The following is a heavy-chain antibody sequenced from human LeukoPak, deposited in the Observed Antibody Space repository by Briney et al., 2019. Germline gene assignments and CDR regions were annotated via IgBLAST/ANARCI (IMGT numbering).Heavy chain of an antibody. D-gene: IGHD3-3*01. CDR1: GFTFTMFS. Sequence: GGSLRLSCAASGFTFTMFSMNWLRQAPGKGVEWIAFIRGRSDTTYYADSVQGRFTISRDNAEDSVYLQMNSLRVEDTAVYYCARTYDFGIGPPGDAFDNWGQGTLVTVFS. J-gene: IGHJ3*02. CDR2: IRGRSDTT. CDR3: ARTYDFGIGPPGDAFDN. V-gene: IGHV3-48*01.